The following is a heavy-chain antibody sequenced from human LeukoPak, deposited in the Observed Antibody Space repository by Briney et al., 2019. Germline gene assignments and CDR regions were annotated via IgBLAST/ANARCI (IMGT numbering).Heavy chain of an antibody. Sequence: GGSLRLSCAASGFTLSSYWMHWVRQAPGKGLVWVSRINTDGSSTSYADSVKGRFTISRDNAKNTLYLQMNSLRAEDTAVYYCAKEGSGSYYFDYWGQGTLVTVSS. J-gene: IGHJ4*02. V-gene: IGHV3-74*01. CDR1: GFTLSSYW. CDR3: AKEGSGSYYFDY. D-gene: IGHD1-26*01. CDR2: INTDGSST.